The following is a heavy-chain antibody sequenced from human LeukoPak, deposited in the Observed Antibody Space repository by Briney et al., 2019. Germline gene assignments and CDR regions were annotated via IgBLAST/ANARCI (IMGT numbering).Heavy chain of an antibody. J-gene: IGHJ4*02. V-gene: IGHV3-23*01. D-gene: IGHD2-15*01. CDR3: AKGEGASCYSSSDY. CDR1: GFTFTNYA. CDR2: ISGSGEGT. Sequence: GGSLRLPCAASGFTFTNYAMSWVRQAPGKGLEWVSAISGSGEGTYYADSVRGRFTISRDNSKNTLYLQMNSLTAGDTAVYFCAKGEGASCYSSSDYWGQGTLVTVSS.